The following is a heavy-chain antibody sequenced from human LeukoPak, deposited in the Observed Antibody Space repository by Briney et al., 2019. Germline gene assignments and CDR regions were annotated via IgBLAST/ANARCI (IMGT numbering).Heavy chain of an antibody. CDR3: ARGPYDSSGYRFDY. J-gene: IGHJ4*02. V-gene: IGHV3-66*01. CDR1: GFTVSTNY. Sequence: GGSLRLSCAASGFTVSTNYMSWVRQAPGKGLEWVSVIYSGDNTYYADSVKGRFTISRDISKNTLYLQMNSLRAEDTAVYYCARGPYDSSGYRFDYWGQGTLVTVSS. D-gene: IGHD3-22*01. CDR2: IYSGDNT.